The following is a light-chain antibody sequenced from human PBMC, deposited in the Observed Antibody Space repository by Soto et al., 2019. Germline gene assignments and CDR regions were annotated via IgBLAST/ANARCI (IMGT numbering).Light chain of an antibody. Sequence: EIVWTQSPGTMSLSPGERATLACRASQSVSDSSLAWYQHKPGQAPRLLIYGATSRATGIPVRFSGSGSGTDFTFIISRLEPEDFGMYYCHQYGSSPHTFGQGTELETK. J-gene: IGKJ2*01. CDR2: GAT. CDR3: HQYGSSPHT. CDR1: QSVSDSS. V-gene: IGKV3-20*01.